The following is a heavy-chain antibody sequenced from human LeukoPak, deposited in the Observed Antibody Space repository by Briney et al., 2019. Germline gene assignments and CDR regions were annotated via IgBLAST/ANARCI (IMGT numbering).Heavy chain of an antibody. CDR2: ISGSGGST. D-gene: IGHD3-3*01. CDR3: ARAPIFGVVHYFDY. V-gene: IGHV3-23*01. Sequence: PGGSLRLSCAASGFTFSSYAMSWVRQAPGKGLEWVSAISGSGGSTYYADSVKGRFTISRDNSKNTLYLQMNSLRAEDTAVYYCARAPIFGVVHYFDYWGQGTLVTVSS. CDR1: GFTFSSYA. J-gene: IGHJ4*02.